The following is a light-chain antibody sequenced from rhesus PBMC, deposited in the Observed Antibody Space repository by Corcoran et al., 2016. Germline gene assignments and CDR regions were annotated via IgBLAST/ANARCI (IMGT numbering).Light chain of an antibody. Sequence: QVILTQSPATLSLSPGERATLSCRASQSVGNLLAWYQQKPGQAPRLLIYAASNRPTDIPYRFSGSGSGTDFALTISSLGPEDVGVYHCYQHSSGYSFGQGTKVEIK. J-gene: IGKJ2*01. V-gene: IGKV3-10*01. CDR1: QSVGNL. CDR2: AAS. CDR3: YQHSSGYS.